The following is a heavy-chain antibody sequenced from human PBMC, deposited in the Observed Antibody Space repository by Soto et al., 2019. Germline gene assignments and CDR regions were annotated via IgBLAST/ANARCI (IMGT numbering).Heavy chain of an antibody. CDR1: GFSLTTGGVA. Sequence: SGPTLVNPTQTLTLTCSFSGFSLTTGGVAVGWIRQPPGQALDWLAVIYWDDDKRYSPSLKSRLTIAKDTSKNQVVLTLTNMDPVDAATYYCARTKYSISSFDYWGQGALVTVSS. CDR2: IYWDDDK. J-gene: IGHJ4*02. CDR3: ARTKYSISSFDY. V-gene: IGHV2-5*02. D-gene: IGHD6-6*01.